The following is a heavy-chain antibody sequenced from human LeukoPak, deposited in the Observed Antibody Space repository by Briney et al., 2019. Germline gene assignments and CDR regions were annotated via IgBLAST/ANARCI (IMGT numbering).Heavy chain of an antibody. D-gene: IGHD1-14*01. Sequence: GGSLRLSCTASGLTFSASGFNWVRQAPGKGLEWVASIGPTGSDRYHADSIKGRFTISRGNANNFLYLQMNSLRAEDTAVYYCATETNGRHYDYWGQGTLLTVSS. CDR1: GLTFSASG. CDR2: IGPTGSDR. J-gene: IGHJ4*02. CDR3: ATETNGRHYDY. V-gene: IGHV3-21*06.